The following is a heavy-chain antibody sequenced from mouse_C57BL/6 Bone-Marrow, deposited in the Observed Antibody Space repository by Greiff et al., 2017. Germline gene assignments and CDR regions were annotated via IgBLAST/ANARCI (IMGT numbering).Heavy chain of an antibody. J-gene: IGHJ1*03. V-gene: IGHV1-69*01. CDR2: IDPSDSYT. Sequence: QVQLQQPGAELVMPGASVKLSCKASGYTFTSYWMHWVKQRPGQGLEWIGEIDPSDSYTNYNQKFKRKSTLTVDKSSSTAYMQLSSLTSEDSAVYYCARWLLGYFDVWGTGTTVTVSS. CDR3: ARWLLGYFDV. CDR1: GYTFTSYW. D-gene: IGHD2-3*01.